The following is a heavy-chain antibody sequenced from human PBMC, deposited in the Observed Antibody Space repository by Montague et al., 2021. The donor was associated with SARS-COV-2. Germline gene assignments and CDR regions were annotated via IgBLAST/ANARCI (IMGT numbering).Heavy chain of an antibody. V-gene: IGHV4-34*01. CDR2: ISQSGNT. D-gene: IGHD2-2*02. CDR1: GGSFSRYY. J-gene: IGHJ6*03. CDR3: ARLGDGIVPSPILGLGPYYSFYYMDV. Sequence: SETLSLTCAVSGGSFSRYYWRWIRQPPGKGLEWIGEISQSGNTKYNPSLQSRVSISLDTSRNQFSLKVSSVTAADTAIYYCARLGDGIVPSPILGLGPYYSFYYMDVWGQGTNVTVSS.